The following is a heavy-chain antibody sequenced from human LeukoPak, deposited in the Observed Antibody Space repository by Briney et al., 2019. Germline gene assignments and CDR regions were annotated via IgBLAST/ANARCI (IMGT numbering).Heavy chain of an antibody. CDR3: ARAVDYYDRSGYYLKGPLDY. D-gene: IGHD3-22*01. CDR2: ISSSGSTI. V-gene: IGHV3-48*03. Sequence: GGSLRHSCAASGFTFSSYEMNWVRQAPGKGLELVSYISSSGSTIYYADSVKGRFTISRDNAKNSLYLKMNSLRAEDTAVYYCARAVDYYDRSGYYLKGPLDYWGQGTLVTVSS. J-gene: IGHJ4*02. CDR1: GFTFSSYE.